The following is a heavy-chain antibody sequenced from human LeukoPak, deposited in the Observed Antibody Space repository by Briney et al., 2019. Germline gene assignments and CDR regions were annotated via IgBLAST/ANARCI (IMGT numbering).Heavy chain of an antibody. D-gene: IGHD3-22*01. J-gene: IGHJ1*01. V-gene: IGHV3-21*01. Sequence: GGSLRLSCVASGFTFSSYSMNWVRQAPGKGLERVSCIGSSSNDIYYGDSVKGRFTISRDNAKNSVYLQMNSLRAEDTAVYYCARDYYDSSGYYLKYFQHWGQGTLVTVSS. CDR2: IGSSSNDI. CDR3: ARDYYDSSGYYLKYFQH. CDR1: GFTFSSYS.